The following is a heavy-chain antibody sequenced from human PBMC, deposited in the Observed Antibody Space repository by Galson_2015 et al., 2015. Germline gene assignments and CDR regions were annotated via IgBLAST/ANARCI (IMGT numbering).Heavy chain of an antibody. CDR1: GGTFSTYG. J-gene: IGHJ4*02. CDR3: ARPAHRDCSGGACYYLVY. D-gene: IGHD2-15*01. CDR2: IIPIFGTA. V-gene: IGHV1-69*06. Sequence: SVKVSCKTFGGTFSTYGISWVRQAPGQGLEWMGGIIPIFGTANYAQKFQGRLTITADISTSTAYMELNSLKSEDTAVYYCARPAHRDCSGGACYYLVYWGQGTLVTVPS.